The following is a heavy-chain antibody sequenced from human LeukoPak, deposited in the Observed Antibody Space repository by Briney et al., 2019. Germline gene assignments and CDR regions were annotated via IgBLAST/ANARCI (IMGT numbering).Heavy chain of an antibody. CDR2: IIPIFGTA. V-gene: IGHV1-69*05. CDR1: GGTFSSYA. D-gene: IGHD3-22*01. Sequence: SVKVSCKASGGTFSSYAISWVRQAPGQGLEWMGRIIPIFGTANYAQKFQGRVTITTDESTSTAYMELSSLRSEDTAVYYCARVPYYYDSSGYYLHSEFDYWGQGTLVTVSS. J-gene: IGHJ4*02. CDR3: ARVPYYYDSSGYYLHSEFDY.